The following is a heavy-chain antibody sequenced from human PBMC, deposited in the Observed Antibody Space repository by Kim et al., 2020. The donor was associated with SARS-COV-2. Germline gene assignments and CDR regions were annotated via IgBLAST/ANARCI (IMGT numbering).Heavy chain of an antibody. CDR2: ISGSGGST. CDR3: AKDLTVSRYYYGSGSYPHFDY. Sequence: GGSLRLSCAASGFTFSSYVMSWVRQAPGKGLEWVSAISGSGGSTYYADSVKGRFTISRDNSKNTLYLQMNSLRAEDTAVYYCAKDLTVSRYYYGSGSYPHFDYWGQGTLVTVSS. J-gene: IGHJ4*02. D-gene: IGHD3-10*01. V-gene: IGHV3-23*01. CDR1: GFTFSSYV.